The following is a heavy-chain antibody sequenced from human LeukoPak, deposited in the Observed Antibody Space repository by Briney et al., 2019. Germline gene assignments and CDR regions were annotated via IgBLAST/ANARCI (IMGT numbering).Heavy chain of an antibody. D-gene: IGHD4-17*01. Sequence: GRSLRLSCAASGFTFSSYGIHWFRQAPGKGLDGVAVIWYDGSNKYYADSVKGRFTISRDNSNNTLYLQMNSLRAEDTAVYYCGRGYYGDYGYGMDVWGQGTTVTVSS. CDR3: GRGYYGDYGYGMDV. CDR2: IWYDGSNK. CDR1: GFTFSSYG. J-gene: IGHJ6*02. V-gene: IGHV3-33*01.